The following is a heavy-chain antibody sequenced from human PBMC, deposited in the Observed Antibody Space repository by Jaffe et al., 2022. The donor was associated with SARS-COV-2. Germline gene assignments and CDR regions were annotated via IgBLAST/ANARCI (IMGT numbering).Heavy chain of an antibody. V-gene: IGHV3-23*01. CDR3: VKGPPLYYDFWTGRFDP. CDR2: ISASGDRP. D-gene: IGHD3-3*01. J-gene: IGHJ5*02. Sequence: DVQLLESGGGLVQPGGSLRLSCVVSGISFNNYAMSWVRQAPGKGLEWVSIISASGDRPDYADSVKGRFTISRDNSRNTVYLQMNSLRVEDTGMYYCVKGPPLYYDFWTGRFDPWGQGTLVTVSS. CDR1: GISFNNYA.